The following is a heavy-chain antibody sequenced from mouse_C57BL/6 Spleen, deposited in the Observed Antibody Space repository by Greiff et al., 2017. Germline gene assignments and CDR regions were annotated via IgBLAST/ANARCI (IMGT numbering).Heavy chain of an antibody. D-gene: IGHD1-1*01. CDR3: AREPTVVAKYFDV. Sequence: QVQLQQPGAELVMPGASVKLSCKASGYTFTSYWMHWVKQRPGQGLEWIGEIDPSDSYTNYNQKFKGKSTLTVDKSSSTAYMQLSSLTSEDSAVYDCAREPTVVAKYFDVWGTGTTVTVSS. V-gene: IGHV1-69*01. CDR1: GYTFTSYW. J-gene: IGHJ1*03. CDR2: IDPSDSYT.